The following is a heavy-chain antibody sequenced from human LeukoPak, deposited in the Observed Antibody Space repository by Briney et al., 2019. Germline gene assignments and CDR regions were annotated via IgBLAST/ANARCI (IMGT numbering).Heavy chain of an antibody. D-gene: IGHD3-10*01. CDR1: GITFTSYA. CDR2: IDPNSGGT. Sequence: ASVKVSCKASGITFTSYAISWVRQAPGQGLEWMGWIDPNSGGTNYAQKFQDSVTMTRDTSVNTAFMELSRLKSDDTAIYYCARGRGTTMVRGVITNYFDVWGRGSLVTVSS. V-gene: IGHV1-2*02. CDR3: ARGRGTTMVRGVITNYFDV. J-gene: IGHJ2*01.